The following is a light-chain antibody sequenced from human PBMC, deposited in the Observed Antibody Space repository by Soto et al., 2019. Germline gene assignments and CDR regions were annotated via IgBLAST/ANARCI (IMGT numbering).Light chain of an antibody. Sequence: EIVLTQSPATLSLSPGERATLSCRASQIVSSYLAWYQQKPGQAPRLLIYDASNRATGIPARFSGSGSGTDFTLTISSLEPEDFAVYYCQQRSNWPPITSGQGTRLEIK. CDR2: DAS. J-gene: IGKJ5*01. V-gene: IGKV3-11*01. CDR1: QIVSSY. CDR3: QQRSNWPPIT.